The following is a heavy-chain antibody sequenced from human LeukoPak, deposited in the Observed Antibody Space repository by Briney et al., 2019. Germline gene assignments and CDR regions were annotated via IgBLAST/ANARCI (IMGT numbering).Heavy chain of an antibody. CDR3: ARAYSGYSVDF. CDR1: GYTFTNFY. V-gene: IGHV1-46*01. J-gene: IGHJ4*01. Sequence: ASVKVSCKASGYTFTNFYLHWVRQAPGHGLVWMGIIYPSGGGSSYAQKFQGRVTMTRDTSTSTVYMELSSLTSQDTAVYYCARAYSGYSVDFWGHGTLVTVSS. D-gene: IGHD3-22*01. CDR2: IYPSGGGS.